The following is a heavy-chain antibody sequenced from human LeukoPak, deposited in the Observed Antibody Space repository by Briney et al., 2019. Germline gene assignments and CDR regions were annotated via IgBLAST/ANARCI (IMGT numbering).Heavy chain of an antibody. Sequence: ASVKVSCKASGYTFTSCYMHWVRQAPGQGLEWMGIINPSGGSTSYAQKFQGRVTITADESTSTAYMELSSLRSEDTAVYYCARGPYGSGSYYRRGYYYYYYMDVWGKGTTVTISS. J-gene: IGHJ6*03. CDR2: INPSGGST. D-gene: IGHD3-10*01. CDR3: ARGPYGSGSYYRRGYYYYYYMDV. CDR1: GYTFTSCY. V-gene: IGHV1-46*01.